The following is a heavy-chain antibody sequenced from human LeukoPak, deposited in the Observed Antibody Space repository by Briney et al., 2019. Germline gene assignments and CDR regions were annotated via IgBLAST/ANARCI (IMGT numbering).Heavy chain of an antibody. D-gene: IGHD3-3*01. CDR3: ARVTRLAIHGVVSISWDAFDV. CDR1: GDSMSSYY. CDR2: ISYSGNT. J-gene: IGHJ3*01. V-gene: IGHV4-59*01. Sequence: SETLSLTCTISGDSMSSYYWSWIRQPPGKGLEWIGYISYSGNTDYNPSLKSRVTISVGASKLWFSLRLSSVTAADTAVYYCARVTRLAIHGVVSISWDAFDVWGPGTMVTVSS.